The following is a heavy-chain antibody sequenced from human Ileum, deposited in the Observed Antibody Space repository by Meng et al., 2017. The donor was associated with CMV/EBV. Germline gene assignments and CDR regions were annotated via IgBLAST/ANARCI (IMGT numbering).Heavy chain of an antibody. CDR2: IKPHSGDT. D-gene: IGHD5-12*01. J-gene: IGHJ4*02. Sequence: QVQLAQSGTEVKKPGASVKVSCKASGYPFTDYYMHWVRQAPGQGLEWMGWIKPHSGDTKYEKKFQGRVTMTSDTSISTVYMELTRLTPDDTAIYYCAREIIMAARAFGYWGQGTLVTVSS. V-gene: IGHV1-2*02. CDR1: GYPFTDYY. CDR3: AREIIMAARAFGY.